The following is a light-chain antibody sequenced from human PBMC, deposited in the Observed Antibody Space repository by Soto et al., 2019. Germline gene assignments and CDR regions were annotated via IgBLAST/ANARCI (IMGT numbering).Light chain of an antibody. CDR1: SGHSSYA. J-gene: IGLJ2*01. Sequence: QLVLTQSPSASASLGASVKLTCTLSSGHSSYAIAWYQQQPEKGPRFLMKVNSDGSHNKGDGIPDRFSGSSSGAERYLTISRLQSEDEADYYCQTWGTGTVVFGGGTKLTVL. CDR3: QTWGTGTVV. V-gene: IGLV4-69*01. CDR2: VNSDGSH.